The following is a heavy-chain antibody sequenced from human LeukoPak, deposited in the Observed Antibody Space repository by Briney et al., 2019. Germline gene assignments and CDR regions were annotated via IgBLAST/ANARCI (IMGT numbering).Heavy chain of an antibody. CDR3: ARNRWELRLLFDY. Sequence: PGGTLRLSCAASGFTFSDHYMSWIRQAPGKGLELVSYISSSGSPIYYADSVKGRFTVSRDNAKKSLYLQMNNLRAEDTAVYFCARNRWELRLLFDYGGQGSLVTVSS. V-gene: IGHV3-11*04. J-gene: IGHJ4*02. D-gene: IGHD2-15*01. CDR2: ISSSGSPI. CDR1: GFTFSDHY.